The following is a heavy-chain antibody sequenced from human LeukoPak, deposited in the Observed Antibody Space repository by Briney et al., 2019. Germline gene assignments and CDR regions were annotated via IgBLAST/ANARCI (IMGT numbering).Heavy chain of an antibody. CDR3: ASAIVGATIFDY. D-gene: IGHD1-26*01. CDR2: IYSGGST. CDR1: GFTVSSNY. Sequence: GGSLRLSCAASGFTVSSNYMSWVRQAPGKGLEWVSVIYSGGSTYYAASVKGRFTISRDNSKNTLYLQMNSLRAEDTAVYYCASAIVGATIFDYWGQGTLVTVSS. J-gene: IGHJ4*02. V-gene: IGHV3-66*02.